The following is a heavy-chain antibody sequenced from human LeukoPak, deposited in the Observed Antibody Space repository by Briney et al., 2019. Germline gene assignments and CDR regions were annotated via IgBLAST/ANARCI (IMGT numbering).Heavy chain of an antibody. J-gene: IGHJ4*02. CDR1: GFTFSSYS. D-gene: IGHD5-18*01. CDR2: ISSSSSYI. Sequence: PGGSLRLSCAASGFTFSSYSMNWVRQAPGKGLEWVSSISSSSSYIYYADSVKGRFTISRDNAKNSLYLQMNSLRAEDTAVYYCARIPPGYTAMGPRAADYWGQGTLVTVSS. V-gene: IGHV3-21*01. CDR3: ARIPPGYTAMGPRAADY.